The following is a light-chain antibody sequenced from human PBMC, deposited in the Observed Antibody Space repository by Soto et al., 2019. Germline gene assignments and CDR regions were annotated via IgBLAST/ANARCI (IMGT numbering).Light chain of an antibody. CDR1: SSDVGGYNY. CDR3: SSYTSSSTEV. CDR2: EVT. Sequence: QSALTQPVSVSGSPGQSITISCTGTSSDVGGYNYVSWYQQHPGKAPKLMIYEVTKRPSGVSNRFSGSKSGNTASLTISGLQAEDESDYYCSSYTSSSTEVFGTGTKLTVL. J-gene: IGLJ1*01. V-gene: IGLV2-14*01.